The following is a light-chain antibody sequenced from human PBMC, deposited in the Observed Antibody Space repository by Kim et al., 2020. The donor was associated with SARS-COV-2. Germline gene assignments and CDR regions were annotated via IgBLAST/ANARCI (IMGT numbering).Light chain of an antibody. V-gene: IGKV3-11*01. CDR3: QQRSNGLT. CDR2: DAS. J-gene: IGKJ4*01. CDR1: QSVSSY. Sequence: LSLSPGESATLSCRASQSVSSYLAWYQQKPGQAPRLLIYDASNRATGFPARFSGSGSGTDFTLTISSLEPEDFAVYYCQQRSNGLTFGGGTKV.